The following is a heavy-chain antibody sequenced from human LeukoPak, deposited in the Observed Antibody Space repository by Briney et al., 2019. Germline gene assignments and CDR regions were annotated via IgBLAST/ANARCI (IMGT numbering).Heavy chain of an antibody. CDR2: IHNSGRT. CDR1: GGSVSSHY. D-gene: IGHD1-14*01. V-gene: IGHV4-59*08. CDR3: ARHGTISSESYFDY. Sequence: SETLSLTCSVSGGSVSSHYWSWIRQSPGKGLEWIGYIHNSGRTNYNPSLKSRVTGFVDTSKNQVSLRLSSVTAADTAVYYCARHGTISSESYFDYWGQGALVTVSS. J-gene: IGHJ4*02.